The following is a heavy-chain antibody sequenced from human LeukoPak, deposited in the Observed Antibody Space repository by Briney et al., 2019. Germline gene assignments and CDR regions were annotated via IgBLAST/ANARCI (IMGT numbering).Heavy chain of an antibody. CDR2: INHSGST. CDR3: ATGTVTTAFDY. J-gene: IGHJ4*02. CDR1: GFTFSSYA. Sequence: TGGSLRLSCAASGFTFSSYAMSWIRQPPGKGLEWIGEINHSGSTNYNPSLKSRVTISVDTSKNQFSLKLSSVTAADTAVYYCATGTVTTAFDYWGQGTLVTVSS. V-gene: IGHV4-34*08. D-gene: IGHD4-11*01.